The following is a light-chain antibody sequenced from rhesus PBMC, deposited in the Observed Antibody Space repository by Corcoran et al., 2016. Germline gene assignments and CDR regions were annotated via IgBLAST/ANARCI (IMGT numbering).Light chain of an antibody. J-gene: IGKJ2*01. CDR3: QQSTNWTS. V-gene: IGKV3-24*04. Sequence: ETVVTQSPATLSLSPGERATLSCRASQSVGSNLAWYQQKPGQAPKLLIYDASNRATGIPDRFSGSGSGTEFTLTFSSLRPEDVGVYYCQQSTNWTSFGQGTKVEIK. CDR2: DAS. CDR1: QSVGSN.